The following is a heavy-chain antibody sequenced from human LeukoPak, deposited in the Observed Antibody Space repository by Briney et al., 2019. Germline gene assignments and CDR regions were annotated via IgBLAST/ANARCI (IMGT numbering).Heavy chain of an antibody. Sequence: SETLSLTCTVSGGSISSYYWSWIRQPAGKGLEWIGRIYTSGSTNYNPSLKSRVTMSVDTSKNQFSLKLSSVTAADTAVYYCARDSYITIFGVVIPTLQYWGQGTLVTVSS. D-gene: IGHD3-3*01. J-gene: IGHJ4*02. V-gene: IGHV4-4*07. CDR1: GGSISSYY. CDR2: IYTSGST. CDR3: ARDSYITIFGVVIPTLQY.